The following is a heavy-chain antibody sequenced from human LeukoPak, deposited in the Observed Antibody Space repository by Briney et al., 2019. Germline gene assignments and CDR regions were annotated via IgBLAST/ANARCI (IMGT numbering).Heavy chain of an antibody. Sequence: ASVKVSCKASGYTSTNYGVSWVRQAPGQGLEWMGWIHTYNGHTNYAQKLQGRVTMTTDTSTSTAYMELSSLRSDDTAVYYCARDPGGTGPYYFDCWGQGTLVTVSS. D-gene: IGHD1-1*01. CDR1: GYTSTNYG. V-gene: IGHV1-18*01. CDR3: ARDPGGTGPYYFDC. J-gene: IGHJ4*02. CDR2: IHTYNGHT.